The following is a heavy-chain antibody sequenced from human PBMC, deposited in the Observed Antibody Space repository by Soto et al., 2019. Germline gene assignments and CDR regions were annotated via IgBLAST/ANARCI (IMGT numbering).Heavy chain of an antibody. CDR3: ARDGAGQWLDFDY. J-gene: IGHJ4*02. V-gene: IGHV3-48*02. Sequence: EVQLVESGGGLVQPGGSLGLSCAASGFTFTSYSMSWVRQAPGKGLEWISYISSSSSTIYYADSVKGRFTISRDNAKNSLYLQMNSLRDEDTAVYYCARDGAGQWLDFDYGGQGTLVTVSS. CDR1: GFTFTSYS. CDR2: ISSSSSTI. D-gene: IGHD6-19*01.